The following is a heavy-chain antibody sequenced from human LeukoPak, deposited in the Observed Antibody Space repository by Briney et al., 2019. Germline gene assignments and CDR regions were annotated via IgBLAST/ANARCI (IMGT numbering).Heavy chain of an antibody. D-gene: IGHD5-18*01. CDR2: ISSNGGST. CDR3: ARDLSGYSYGFDY. CDR1: GFAFSSYA. V-gene: IGHV3-64*01. J-gene: IGHJ4*02. Sequence: GGSLRLSCAASGFAFSSYAMHWVRQAPGKGLEYVSAISSNGGSTYYANSVKGRFTISRDNSKNTLYLQMGSLRAEDMAVYYCARDLSGYSYGFDYWGQGTLVTVSS.